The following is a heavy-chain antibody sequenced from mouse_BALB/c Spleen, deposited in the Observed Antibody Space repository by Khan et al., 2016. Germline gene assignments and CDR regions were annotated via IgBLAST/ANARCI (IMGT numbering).Heavy chain of an antibody. D-gene: IGHD2-14*01. CDR2: ISYSGST. CDR1: GYSITSDYA. Sequence: EVQLQESGPGLVKPSQSLSLTCTVTGYSITSDYAWNWIRQFPGNKLEWMGYISYSGSTSSNPSLKSRISITRDTSKNQFFLQLNSVTTEDTATYYLARNGNRYERTWFAYWCQGTLVTVSA. CDR3: ARNGNRYERTWFAY. J-gene: IGHJ3*01. V-gene: IGHV3-2*02.